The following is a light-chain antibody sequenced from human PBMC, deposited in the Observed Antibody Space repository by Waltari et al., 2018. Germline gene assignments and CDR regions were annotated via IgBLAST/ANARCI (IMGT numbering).Light chain of an antibody. CDR3: CSYAGSHWV. CDR1: SSDVGGYNY. V-gene: IGLV2-11*01. J-gene: IGLJ3*02. Sequence: QSALTQPRSVSGSPGQSVTISCTGTSSDVGGYNYVSWYQQHPDKAPKLIIYDVSKRPSGVPDRFSGSKSGNTASLTISGLQAEDEADYYCCSYAGSHWVFGGGTKLTVL. CDR2: DVS.